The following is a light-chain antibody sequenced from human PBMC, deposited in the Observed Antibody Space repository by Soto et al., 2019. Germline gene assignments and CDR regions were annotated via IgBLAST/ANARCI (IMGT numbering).Light chain of an antibody. CDR1: SSDVGGYNY. CDR2: DVS. CDR3: CSYTTSSTYV. V-gene: IGLV2-14*03. J-gene: IGLJ1*01. Sequence: QSVLTQPASVSGSPGQSIAISCTGTSSDVGGYNYVSWYQQHPGKAPKLMIYDVSNRPSGISTRFSGSKSGNTASLTISGLQAEDEADYYCCSYTTSSTYVFGTGTKVTAL.